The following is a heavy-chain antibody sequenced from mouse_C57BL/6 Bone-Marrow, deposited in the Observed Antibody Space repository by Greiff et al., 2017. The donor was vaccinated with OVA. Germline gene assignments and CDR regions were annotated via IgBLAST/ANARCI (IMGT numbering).Heavy chain of an antibody. CDR2: ISYDGSN. CDR3: ARDGAAQARSSYYAMDY. J-gene: IGHJ4*01. D-gene: IGHD3-2*02. CDR1: GYSITSGYY. Sequence: ESGPGLVKPSQSLSLTCSVTGYSITSGYYWNWIRQFPGNKLEWMGYISYDGSNNYNPSLKNRISITRDTSKNQFFLKLNSVTTEDTATYYCARDGAAQARSSYYAMDYWGQGTSVTVSS. V-gene: IGHV3-6*01.